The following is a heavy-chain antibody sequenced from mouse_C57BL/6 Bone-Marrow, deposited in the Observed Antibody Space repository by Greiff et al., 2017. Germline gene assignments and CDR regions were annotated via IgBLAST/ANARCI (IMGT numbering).Heavy chain of an antibody. CDR1: GFTFSSYG. CDR3: ARPLGAWFAY. CDR2: ISSGGSYT. Sequence: VQLKESGGDLVKPGGSLKLSCAASGFTFSSYGMSWVRQTPDKRLEWVATISSGGSYTYYPDSVKGRFTISRDTAKNTLYLQMSSLKSEDTAMYYCARPLGAWFAYWGQGTLVTVSA. J-gene: IGHJ3*01. V-gene: IGHV5-6*01.